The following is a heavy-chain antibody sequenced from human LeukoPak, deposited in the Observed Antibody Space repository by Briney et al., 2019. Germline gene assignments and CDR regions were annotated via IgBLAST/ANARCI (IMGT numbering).Heavy chain of an antibody. Sequence: SETLSLTCTVSGCSISNYYWSWIRQPPGKGLEWIGYIYHSGSTNYNPSLKSRVIISVDTSKNQVSLKLSSVTAADTANYYCARGGPYGDYGPYYFHYWGQGTLVTVSS. J-gene: IGHJ4*02. V-gene: IGHV4-59*01. CDR2: IYHSGST. D-gene: IGHD4-17*01. CDR1: GCSISNYY. CDR3: ARGGPYGDYGPYYFHY.